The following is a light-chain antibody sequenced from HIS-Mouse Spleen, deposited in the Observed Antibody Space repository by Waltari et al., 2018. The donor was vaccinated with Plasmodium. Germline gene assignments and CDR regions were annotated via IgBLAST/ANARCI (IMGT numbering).Light chain of an antibody. V-gene: IGKV3-11*01. Sequence: EIVLTQSPATLSLSPGERATLSCRARQSVSSYLAWYQQKPCQAPRLLIYDASNRATGIPARFSGSGSGTDFTLTISSLEPEDFALYYCQQRSNWPPTFGQGTRLEIK. CDR3: QQRSNWPPT. CDR2: DAS. CDR1: QSVSSY. J-gene: IGKJ5*01.